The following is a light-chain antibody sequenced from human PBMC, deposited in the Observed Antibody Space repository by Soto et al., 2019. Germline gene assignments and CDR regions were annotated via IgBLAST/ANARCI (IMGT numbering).Light chain of an antibody. V-gene: IGKV3-11*01. CDR3: KQRSNWPPT. CDR1: QSVSSY. J-gene: IGKJ1*01. Sequence: EIVLTQSPATLSLSPGERATLSCRASQSVSSYLAWYQQKPGQAPRLLIYDAYNRATGIPARFSGSGSGTDFTLTIRSLEPEDFAVYYCKQRSNWPPTVGQGTKVDIK. CDR2: DAY.